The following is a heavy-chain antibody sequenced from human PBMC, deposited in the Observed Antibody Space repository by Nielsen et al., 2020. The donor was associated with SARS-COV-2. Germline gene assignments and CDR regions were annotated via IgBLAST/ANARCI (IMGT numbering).Heavy chain of an antibody. CDR1: GYTFTSYY. CDR2: INPNSGGT. V-gene: IGHV1-2*04. CDR3: ARGGGMTGYSGHMDV. J-gene: IGHJ6*03. D-gene: IGHD3-9*01. Sequence: ASVKVSCKASGYTFTSYYMHWVRQAPGQGLEWMGWINPNSGGTNYAQKFQGWVTMTRDTSISTAYMELSRLRSDDTAVYYCARGGGMTGYSGHMDVWGKGTTVTVSS.